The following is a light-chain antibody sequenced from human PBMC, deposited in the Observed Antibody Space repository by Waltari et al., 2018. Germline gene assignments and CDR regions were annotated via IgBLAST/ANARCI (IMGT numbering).Light chain of an antibody. Sequence: QLVLTQSPSASASLGASVKLTCTLTGEYSASTIAWHQLQPEKGPRYLMNVNRDGSHDKADGIPERFSGSSAGAERYLIISRLQSDDEADYFCQTWGMNIQVFGGGTRLTVL. CDR3: QTWGMNIQV. J-gene: IGLJ3*02. CDR2: VNRDGSH. CDR1: GEYSAST. V-gene: IGLV4-69*01.